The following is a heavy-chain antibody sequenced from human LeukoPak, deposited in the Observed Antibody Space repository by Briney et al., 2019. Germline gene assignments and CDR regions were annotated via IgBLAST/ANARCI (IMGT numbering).Heavy chain of an antibody. CDR3: AKSGQYDGSGYYLVPFDY. D-gene: IGHD3-22*01. Sequence: PGGSLRLSCAASGFTFNNYAMGWVRQAPAKGLEWVSGVSADGGSTYYADSVKGRFTISRDNSKDTLYVQINSLRAEDTAVYYCAKSGQYDGSGYYLVPFDYWGQGTLVTVSS. CDR1: GFTFNNYA. V-gene: IGHV3-23*01. CDR2: VSADGGST. J-gene: IGHJ4*02.